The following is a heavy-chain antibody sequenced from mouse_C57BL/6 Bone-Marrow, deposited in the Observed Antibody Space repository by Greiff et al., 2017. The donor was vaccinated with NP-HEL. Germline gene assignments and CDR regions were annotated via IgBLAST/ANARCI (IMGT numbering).Heavy chain of an antibody. D-gene: IGHD2-5*01. V-gene: IGHV1-81*01. J-gene: IGHJ3*01. Sequence: VQLQQSGAELARPGASVKLSCKASGYTFTSYGISWVKQRTGQGLEWIGEIYPRSGNTYYNEKFKGKATLTADKSSSTAYMELRSLTSEDSAVYFCADGDYSNFAFAYWGQGTLVTVSA. CDR1: GYTFTSYG. CDR3: ADGDYSNFAFAY. CDR2: IYPRSGNT.